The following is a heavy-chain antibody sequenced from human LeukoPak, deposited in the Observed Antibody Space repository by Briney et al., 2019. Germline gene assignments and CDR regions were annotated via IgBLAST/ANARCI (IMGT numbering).Heavy chain of an antibody. V-gene: IGHV4-4*07. CDR1: GGSISNYY. CDR2: IYSSGST. CDR3: ARAGHYDPTHPYHYQYMDV. J-gene: IGHJ6*03. Sequence: PSETLSLTCTVSGGSISNYYWSWIRQPAGKGLEWIGRIYSSGSTNYIKSLESRVTMSVDTSKNQFSLNLISVTAADTAVYFCARAGHYDPTHPYHYQYMDVWGKGTTVTVSS. D-gene: IGHD4-17*01.